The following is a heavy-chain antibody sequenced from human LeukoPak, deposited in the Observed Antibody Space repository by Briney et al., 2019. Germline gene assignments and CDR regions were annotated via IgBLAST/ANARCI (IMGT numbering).Heavy chain of an antibody. J-gene: IGHJ3*02. CDR2: ISGSGGST. D-gene: IGHD3-10*01. CDR1: GFTFSSYA. V-gene: IGHV3-23*01. Sequence: GGSLRLSCAASGFTFSSYAMSWVRQAPGKGLEWVSAISGSGGSTYYADSVKGRFTISRDNSKNTLYLQMNSLRVEDTAVYYCAKDVGRITMASDIWGQGTMVTVSS. CDR3: AKDVGRITMASDI.